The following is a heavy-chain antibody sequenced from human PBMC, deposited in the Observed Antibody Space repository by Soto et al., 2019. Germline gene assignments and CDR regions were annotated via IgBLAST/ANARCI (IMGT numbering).Heavy chain of an antibody. Sequence: QVQLVQSGAEVKKPGSSVKVSCKASGGTFSSYAISWVRQAPGQGLEWMGGIIPIFGTANYAQKFQGRVTITADESTSTAYMELSSLRSEDTAVYYCAGGMDDFRSGDYYYYGMDVWGQGTTVTVSS. J-gene: IGHJ6*02. D-gene: IGHD3-3*01. V-gene: IGHV1-69*01. CDR1: GGTFSSYA. CDR3: AGGMDDFRSGDYYYYGMDV. CDR2: IIPIFGTA.